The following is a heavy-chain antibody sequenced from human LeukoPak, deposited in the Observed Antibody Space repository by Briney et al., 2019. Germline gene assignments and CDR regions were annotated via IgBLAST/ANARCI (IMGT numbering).Heavy chain of an antibody. CDR1: GFTFSIYA. Sequence: GGSLRLSCAASGFTFSIYAMGWVRQAPGKGLEWVSGISGSGGSTYYADSVKGRFTISRDDSENTLYLQMNSLRPEDTAVYYCARSGYSGRYPAYFDYWGQGTLVTVSS. D-gene: IGHD1-26*01. CDR2: ISGSGGST. J-gene: IGHJ4*02. V-gene: IGHV3-23*01. CDR3: ARSGYSGRYPAYFDY.